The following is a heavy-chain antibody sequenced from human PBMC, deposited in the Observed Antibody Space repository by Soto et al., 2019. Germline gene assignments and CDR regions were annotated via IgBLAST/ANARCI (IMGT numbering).Heavy chain of an antibody. V-gene: IGHV4-59*01. CDR1: GGSISSYY. CDR2: IYYSGST. J-gene: IGHJ5*02. CDR3: ARDQGVSGWFDP. D-gene: IGHD3-10*01. Sequence: SETLSLTCTVSGGSISSYYWSWIRQAPGKGLEWIGYIYYSGSTNYNPSLKSRVTISVDTSKNQFSLKLSSVTAADTAVYYCARDQGVSGWFDPWGQGTLVTVSS.